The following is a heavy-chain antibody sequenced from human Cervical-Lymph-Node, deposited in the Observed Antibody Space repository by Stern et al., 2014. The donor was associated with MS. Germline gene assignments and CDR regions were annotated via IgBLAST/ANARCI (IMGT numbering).Heavy chain of an antibody. V-gene: IGHV3-11*01. CDR2: ISSSGSTV. CDR3: ASEKCTSASYFLS. CDR1: GFTFGADF. Sequence: VQLVESGGGLVKPGGSLRLSCAASGFTFGADFMTWIRQAPGKGLEWVSYISSSGSTVHYADSVKGRFTISRDNANNSLYLQMNSLRAEDTAVYYCASEKCTSASYFLSWGQGALVTVSS. D-gene: IGHD2/OR15-2a*01. J-gene: IGHJ4*02.